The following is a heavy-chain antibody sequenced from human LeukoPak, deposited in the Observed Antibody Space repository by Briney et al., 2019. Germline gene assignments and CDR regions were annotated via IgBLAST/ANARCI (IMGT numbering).Heavy chain of an antibody. J-gene: IGHJ6*03. CDR2: IYYSGST. V-gene: IGHV4-39*01. Sequence: SETPSLTCTVSGGSISSTSYYWGWIRQPPGKGLEWIGSIYYSGSTSYNPSLRSRVTISVDTSKDQCSLKLSSVAAADTAVYYCARTQYSTSPEGYYYYYMDVWGKGTTLTVSS. D-gene: IGHD6-6*01. CDR1: GGSISSTSYY. CDR3: ARTQYSTSPEGYYYYYMDV.